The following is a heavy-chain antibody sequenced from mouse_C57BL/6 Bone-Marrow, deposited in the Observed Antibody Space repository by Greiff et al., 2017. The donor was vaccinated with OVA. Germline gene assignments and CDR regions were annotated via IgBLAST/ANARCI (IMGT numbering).Heavy chain of an antibody. Sequence: QVQLRQSGAELVKPGASVKMSCKASGYTFTSYWITWVKQRPGQGLEWIGDIYPGSGSTNYNEKFKSKATLTVDTSSSTAYMQLSSLTSEDSAVYYCARYYVLYYYAMDYWGQGTSVTVSS. D-gene: IGHD1-1*02. CDR2: IYPGSGST. CDR1: GYTFTSYW. J-gene: IGHJ4*01. CDR3: ARYYVLYYYAMDY. V-gene: IGHV1-55*01.